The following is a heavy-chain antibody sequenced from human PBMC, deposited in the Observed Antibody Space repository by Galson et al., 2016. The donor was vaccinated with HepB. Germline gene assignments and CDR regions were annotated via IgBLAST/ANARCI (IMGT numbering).Heavy chain of an antibody. CDR1: GGFITSYY. V-gene: IGHV4-59*01. CDR3: ASTSRTNNCDF. J-gene: IGHJ4*02. Sequence: SETLSLTCTISGGFITSYYWNWIRQAPGKGLEWIGFMHYSGNTNYSPSLQSQITMSVDTSTNRFSLNLKSVTSADTAVCYCASTSRTNNCDFWGQGTLVAVSS. CDR2: MHYSGNT. D-gene: IGHD1/OR15-1a*01.